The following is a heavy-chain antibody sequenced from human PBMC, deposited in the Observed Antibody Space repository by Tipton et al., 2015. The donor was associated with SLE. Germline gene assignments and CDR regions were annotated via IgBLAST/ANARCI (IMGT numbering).Heavy chain of an antibody. CDR1: GGSISSSSYY. D-gene: IGHD3-22*01. CDR3: ARSTYYYDGSAFDI. CDR2: IYYSGST. Sequence: TLSLTCTVSGGSISSSSYYWGWIRQPPGKGLEWIGSIYYSGSTYYNPSLKSRVTISVDTAKNQFSLKLSSVTAADTAVYYCARSTYYYDGSAFDIWGQGKMVTVSS. V-gene: IGHV4-39*07. J-gene: IGHJ3*02.